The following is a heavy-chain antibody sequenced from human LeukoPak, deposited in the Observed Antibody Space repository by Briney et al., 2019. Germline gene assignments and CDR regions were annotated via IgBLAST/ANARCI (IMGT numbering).Heavy chain of an antibody. V-gene: IGHV1-2*02. CDR3: AARHYDILTGYYQLDY. CDR2: INPNSGGT. D-gene: IGHD3-9*01. Sequence: ASVKVSCKASGYTFTGYYMHWVRQAPGQGLEWMGWINPNSGGTNYAQKFQGRVTMTTDTSTSTAYMELRSLRSDDTAVYYCAARHYDILTGYYQLDYWGQGTLVTVSS. J-gene: IGHJ4*02. CDR1: GYTFTGYY.